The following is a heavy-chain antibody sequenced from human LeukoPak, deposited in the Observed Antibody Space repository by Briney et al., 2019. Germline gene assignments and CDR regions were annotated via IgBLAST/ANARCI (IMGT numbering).Heavy chain of an antibody. J-gene: IGHJ4*02. CDR1: GGSFSGYY. Sequence: PSETLSLTCAVYGGSFSGYYWSWIRQPPGKGLEWIGEINHSGSTNYNPSLKSRVTISVDTSKNQFSLKLSSVTAADTAVYYCARGGLLLWFGSPYPFDYWGQGTLVTVSS. CDR3: ARGGLLLWFGSPYPFDY. CDR2: INHSGST. D-gene: IGHD3-10*01. V-gene: IGHV4-34*01.